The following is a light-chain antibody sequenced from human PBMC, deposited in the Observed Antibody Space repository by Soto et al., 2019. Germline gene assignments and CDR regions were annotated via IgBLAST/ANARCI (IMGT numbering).Light chain of an antibody. CDR2: GAS. CDR3: QQYGSSSVT. Sequence: EIVLTQSPGTLSLSPGERATLSCRASQSVSSSYLAWYQQNPGQAPRLLIYGASSRATGIPDRFSGSGSGTDFTLTISRLEPEDFAVYYCQQYGSSSVTFGQGTKVDIK. CDR1: QSVSSSY. V-gene: IGKV3-20*01. J-gene: IGKJ1*01.